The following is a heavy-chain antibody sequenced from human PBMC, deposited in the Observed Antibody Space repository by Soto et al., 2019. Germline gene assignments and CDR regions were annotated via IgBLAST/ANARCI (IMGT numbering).Heavy chain of an antibody. Sequence: PSETLSLTCTVSGGSISSSSYYWGWIRQPPGKGLEWIGSIYYSGSTYYSPSLKSRVTISVDTSKNQFSLKLSSVTAADTAVYYCATAMWYYDILTGYSGYNWFDPWGQGTLVTVSS. D-gene: IGHD3-9*01. J-gene: IGHJ5*02. CDR3: ATAMWYYDILTGYSGYNWFDP. CDR1: GGSISSSSYY. CDR2: IYYSGST. V-gene: IGHV4-39*01.